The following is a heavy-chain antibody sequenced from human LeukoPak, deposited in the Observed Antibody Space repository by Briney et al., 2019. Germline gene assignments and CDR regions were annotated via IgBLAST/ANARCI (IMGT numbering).Heavy chain of an antibody. CDR2: INHSGST. V-gene: IGHV4-34*01. CDR1: GGSFSGYY. CDR3: ARGLEYDILTGYPEYFQH. J-gene: IGHJ1*01. Sequence: SETLSLTRAVYGGSFSGYYWSWIRQPPGKGLEWIGEINHSGSTNYNPSLKSRVTISVDTSKNQFSLKLSSVTAADTAVYYCARGLEYDILTGYPEYFQHWGQGTLVTVSS. D-gene: IGHD3-9*01.